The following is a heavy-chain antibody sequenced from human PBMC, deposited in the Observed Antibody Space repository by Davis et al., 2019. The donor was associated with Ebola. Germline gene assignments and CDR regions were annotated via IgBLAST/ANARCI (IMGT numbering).Heavy chain of an antibody. Sequence: ASVKVSCKASGYTFTSYYMHWVRQAPGQGLEWMGIINPSGGSTSYAQKFQGRVTMTRDTSTSTVYMELSSLRSEDTAVYYCASARATRYYDFWSGYHSYYYYGMDVWGQGTTVTVSS. CDR3: ASARATRYYDFWSGYHSYYYYGMDV. J-gene: IGHJ6*02. V-gene: IGHV1-46*01. D-gene: IGHD3-3*01. CDR2: INPSGGST. CDR1: GYTFTSYY.